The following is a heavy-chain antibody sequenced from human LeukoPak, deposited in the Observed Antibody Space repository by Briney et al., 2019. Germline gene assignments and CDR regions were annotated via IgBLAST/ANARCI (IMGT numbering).Heavy chain of an antibody. Sequence: GGSLRLSCAASGFTFSNSWMNWVRQAPGKGLEWVGRIKSKTDGGTTDYGAPVKGGFTISRDDSKNTVYLQMNSLRTEDTAVYSCHTAIKWELPILDYWGQGTLVTVSS. D-gene: IGHD1-26*01. CDR2: IKSKTDGGTT. CDR3: HTAIKWELPILDY. V-gene: IGHV3-15*01. J-gene: IGHJ4*02. CDR1: GFTFSNSW.